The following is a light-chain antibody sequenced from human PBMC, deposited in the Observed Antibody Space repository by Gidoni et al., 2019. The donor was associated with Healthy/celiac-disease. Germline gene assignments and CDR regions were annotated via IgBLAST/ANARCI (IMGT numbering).Light chain of an antibody. V-gene: IGKV3-11*01. CDR3: QQRSNWPPA. CDR2: DAS. J-gene: IGKJ4*01. Sequence: EIVLTQSPATLSLSPGERATLPCRASQSVSSYLAWYQQKPGQAPRLLIYDASNRATGIPARFSGSGSGSDFTLTISSLEPEDFEVYYCQQRSNWPPAFGGGTKVEIK. CDR1: QSVSSY.